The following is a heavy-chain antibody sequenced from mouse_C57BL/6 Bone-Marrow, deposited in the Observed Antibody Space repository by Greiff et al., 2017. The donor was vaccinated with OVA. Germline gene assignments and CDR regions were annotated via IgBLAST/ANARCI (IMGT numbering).Heavy chain of an antibody. CDR1: GFTFSSYT. V-gene: IGHV5-9*01. D-gene: IGHD2-10*01. J-gene: IGHJ2*01. Sequence: DVKLVESGGGLVKPGGSLKLSCAASGFTFSSYTMSWVRQTPEKRLEWVATISGGGGNTYYPDSVKGRFTISRDNAKNTLYLQMSSLRSEDTALYYCARHGPYMYYFDYWGQGTTLTVSS. CDR2: ISGGGGNT. CDR3: ARHGPYMYYFDY.